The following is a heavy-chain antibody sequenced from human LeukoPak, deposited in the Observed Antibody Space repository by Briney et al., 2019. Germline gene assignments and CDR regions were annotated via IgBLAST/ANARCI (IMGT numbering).Heavy chain of an antibody. CDR1: GYTFTGYF. Sequence: ASVKVSCKASGYTFTGYFVHWVRQAPGQGLEWMGWINPNSGGTNYAQKFQGWVTMTRDTSISTAYMEMSSLRPEDTAVYYCAREESGGLFDYWGQGTLVTVSS. J-gene: IGHJ4*02. D-gene: IGHD3-16*01. CDR3: AREESGGLFDY. CDR2: INPNSGGT. V-gene: IGHV1-2*04.